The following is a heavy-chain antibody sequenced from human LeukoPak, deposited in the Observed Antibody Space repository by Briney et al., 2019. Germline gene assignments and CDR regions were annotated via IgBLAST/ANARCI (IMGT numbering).Heavy chain of an antibody. Sequence: PGGSLRLSCAASGFTFSSCVMSWVRLAPGEGMEWVSVIINRGDTTYYAASVKGRFTMSRDKSKNTWSLQMNSLRPEQTALYHCAKVGYDSVWSSYRLDYSGEGTLVTVSS. CDR2: IINRGDTT. CDR1: GFTFSSCV. V-gene: IGHV3-23*01. J-gene: IGHJ4*02. D-gene: IGHD3-16*02. CDR3: AKVGYDSVWSSYRLDY.